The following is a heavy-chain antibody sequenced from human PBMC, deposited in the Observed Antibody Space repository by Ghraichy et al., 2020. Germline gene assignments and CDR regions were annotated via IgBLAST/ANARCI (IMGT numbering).Heavy chain of an antibody. Sequence: SETLSLTCTVSGGSISTYYWSWIRQPPGKGLEWIGYIYYSGSTNYNPSLKSRVTISVDTSKNQFSLKLSSVTAADTAVYYCASHVSSDIPMWGYYYYAMDVWGQGTTVTVSS. J-gene: IGHJ6*02. CDR1: GGSISTYY. V-gene: IGHV4-59*01. CDR3: ASHVSSDIPMWGYYYYAMDV. CDR2: IYYSGST. D-gene: IGHD3-22*01.